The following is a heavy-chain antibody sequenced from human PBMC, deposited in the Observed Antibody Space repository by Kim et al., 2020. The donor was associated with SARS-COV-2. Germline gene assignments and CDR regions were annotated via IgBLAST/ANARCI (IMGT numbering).Heavy chain of an antibody. D-gene: IGHD1-26*01. CDR2: INSNGAII. J-gene: IGHJ3*02. Sequence: GGSLRLSCAASGFTFNTHSMNWVRQAPGKGLEWLSYINSNGAIIYYAGSVKGRFTISRVNAKNSLSLQMDSLRDDDTAMYYCASDGIGANPGDAFSIWGQGTMVTVSS. CDR1: GFTFNTHS. V-gene: IGHV3-48*02. CDR3: ASDGIGANPGDAFSI.